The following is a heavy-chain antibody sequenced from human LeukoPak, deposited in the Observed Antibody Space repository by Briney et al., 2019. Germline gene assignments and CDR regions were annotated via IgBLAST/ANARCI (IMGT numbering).Heavy chain of an antibody. CDR3: ARAGYYDSSGDSGY. CDR1: GFTVSSNY. D-gene: IGHD3-22*01. J-gene: IGHJ4*02. Sequence: PGGFLRLSCAASGFTVSSNYMSWVRPAPGKGLEWVSVIYSGGSTYYADSVKGRFTISRDNSKNTLYLQMNSLRAEDTAVYYCARAGYYDSSGDSGYWGQGTLVTVSS. V-gene: IGHV3-53*01. CDR2: IYSGGST.